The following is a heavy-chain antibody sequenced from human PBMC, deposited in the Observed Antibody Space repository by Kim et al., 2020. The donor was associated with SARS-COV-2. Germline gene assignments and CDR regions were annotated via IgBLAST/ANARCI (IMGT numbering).Heavy chain of an antibody. CDR2: RYYSGST. V-gene: IGHV4-59*13. D-gene: IGHD1-26*01. J-gene: IGHJ4*02. CDR3: AHGGPATYSAPFAS. CDR1: GGSISSYY. Sequence: SETLSLTCTVFGGSISSYYWSWIRQPPGKGLEWIGYRYYSGSTNYNPSLKSRVTISLDTSKNQFSLELSSVTAADTAVYYCAHGGPATYSAPFASWGQGTLVTVSS.